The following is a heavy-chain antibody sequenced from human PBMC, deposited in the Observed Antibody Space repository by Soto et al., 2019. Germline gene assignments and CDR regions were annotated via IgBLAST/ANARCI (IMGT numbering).Heavy chain of an antibody. CDR2: LYDGDGS. CDR3: ATWHEREHAYDV. V-gene: IGHV3-53*01. D-gene: IGHD1-1*01. Sequence: DVQLVESGGGLMQPGESLRLSCAASGLTVRGKKYVAWVRQAPGQGLEWVSALYDGDGSFYADSVKGRFTTSSDSSKTAVYLQMNGLRPDDTAVYFCATWHEREHAYDVWGKGTTVTVSS. J-gene: IGHJ3*01. CDR1: GLTVRGKKY.